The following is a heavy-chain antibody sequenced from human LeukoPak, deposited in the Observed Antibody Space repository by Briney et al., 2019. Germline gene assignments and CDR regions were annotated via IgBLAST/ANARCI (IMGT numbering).Heavy chain of an antibody. Sequence: SETLSLTCTVSGGSISSYYWSWIRQPPGKGLEWIGYIYYSGSTNYNPSLKSRVTISVDTSKNQFSLKLSSVTAADTAVYYCARGYCSSTSCYFLDWFDPWGQGTLVTVSS. J-gene: IGHJ5*02. CDR2: IYYSGST. CDR3: ARGYCSSTSCYFLDWFDP. D-gene: IGHD2-2*01. V-gene: IGHV4-59*08. CDR1: GGSISSYY.